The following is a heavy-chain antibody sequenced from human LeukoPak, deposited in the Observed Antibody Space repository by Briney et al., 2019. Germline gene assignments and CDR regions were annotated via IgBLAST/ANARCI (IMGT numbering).Heavy chain of an antibody. CDR2: IYYSGST. D-gene: IGHD6-13*01. V-gene: IGHV4-59*08. Sequence: PSETLSLTCTVSGGSISSYYWSWIRQPPGKGLEWIGYIYYSGSTNYNPSLKSRVTISVDTSKNQFSLKLSSVTAADTAVYYCARHVRIAAAGRYFDYWGQGTLVTVSS. CDR3: ARHVRIAAAGRYFDY. J-gene: IGHJ4*02. CDR1: GGSISSYY.